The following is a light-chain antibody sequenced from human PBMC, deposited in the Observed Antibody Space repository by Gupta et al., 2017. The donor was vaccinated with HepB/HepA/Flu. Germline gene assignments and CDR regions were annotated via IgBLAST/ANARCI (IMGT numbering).Light chain of an antibody. Sequence: EIVLTQSPATLSLSPGERAILSCKASQSVGNYLAWYQQKPGQAPRLLIYDAYRWVTGITARFSGSGSGKDVTLTISSREQEDFAGYYCQQRSNWPPLTFGGGTKVEIK. CDR2: DAY. CDR3: QQRSNWPPLT. CDR1: QSVGNY. V-gene: IGKV3-11*01. J-gene: IGKJ4*01.